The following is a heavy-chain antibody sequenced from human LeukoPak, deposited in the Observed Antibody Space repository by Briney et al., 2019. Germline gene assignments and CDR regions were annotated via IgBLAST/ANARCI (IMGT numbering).Heavy chain of an antibody. D-gene: IGHD1-14*01. J-gene: IGHJ4*02. Sequence: PSETLSLTCTVSGDSISSYYWSWFRQPPGKGLEWIGYITYSGSTKYNSSLKSRVTISVDTSKNQFSLKLSPVTAADTAVYYCARTSTGDYWGQGTLVTVSS. V-gene: IGHV4-59*01. CDR1: GDSISSYY. CDR2: ITYSGST. CDR3: ARTSTGDY.